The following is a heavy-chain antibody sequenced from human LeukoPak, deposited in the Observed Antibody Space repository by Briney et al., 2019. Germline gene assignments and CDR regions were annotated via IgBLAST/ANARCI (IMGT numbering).Heavy chain of an antibody. D-gene: IGHD3-22*01. J-gene: IGHJ4*02. V-gene: IGHV4-38-2*02. Sequence: SETLSLTCSVSGYSISSGYYWGWIRQPPGKGLEWIGSIYHSGTTYYHPSLKSRVTISVDTSKNQFSLRLSSVTAADTAVYYCARDRYYYDSSARYFDYWGQGTLVTVSS. CDR2: IYHSGTT. CDR3: ARDRYYYDSSARYFDY. CDR1: GYSISSGYY.